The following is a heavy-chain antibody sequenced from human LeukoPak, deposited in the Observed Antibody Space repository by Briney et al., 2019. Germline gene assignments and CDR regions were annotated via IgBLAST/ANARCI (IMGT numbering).Heavy chain of an antibody. D-gene: IGHD6-13*01. V-gene: IGHV1-8*01. Sequence: ASVKVSCKASGYTFTIYDINWVRQATGQGREWMGWMNPNSGNTGYAQKFQGRVTMTRNTSISTAYMELSSLRSEDTAVYYCARGTMYSSSWYGGYWGQGTLVTVSS. CDR3: ARGTMYSSSWYGGY. J-gene: IGHJ4*02. CDR1: GYTFTIYD. CDR2: MNPNSGNT.